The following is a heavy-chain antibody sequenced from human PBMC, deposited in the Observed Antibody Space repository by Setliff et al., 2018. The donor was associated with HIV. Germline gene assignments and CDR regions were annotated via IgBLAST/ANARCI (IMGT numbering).Heavy chain of an antibody. CDR2: MSDSGNSI. Sequence: PGGSLRLSCTGSGFTSTSYSVNWVRQAPGKGLEWLSYMSDSGNSIYYADSLQGRFTVSRDDAKNSMYLQMDSLRVDDSAIYYCARDAPLYSNYVGYFDYWGQGTLVTVSS. D-gene: IGHD4-4*01. CDR3: ARDAPLYSNYVGYFDY. CDR1: GFTSTSYS. V-gene: IGHV3-48*01. J-gene: IGHJ4*02.